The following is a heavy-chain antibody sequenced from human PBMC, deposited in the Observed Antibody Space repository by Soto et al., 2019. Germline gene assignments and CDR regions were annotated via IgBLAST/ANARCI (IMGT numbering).Heavy chain of an antibody. CDR3: TRVGGYYGDYPNFDY. J-gene: IGHJ4*02. CDR1: GSSIRPYY. Sequence: EMLPPSETLSLTCSVSGSSIRPYYWSWIRQPPGKGLEWIGNIYYSGSTNYNPSLKSRVIMSVASSKNQVSLRLNSVTAADTAVYYCTRVGGYYGDYPNFDYWGQGALDTVSS. D-gene: IGHD4-17*01. V-gene: IGHV4-59*01. CDR2: IYYSGST.